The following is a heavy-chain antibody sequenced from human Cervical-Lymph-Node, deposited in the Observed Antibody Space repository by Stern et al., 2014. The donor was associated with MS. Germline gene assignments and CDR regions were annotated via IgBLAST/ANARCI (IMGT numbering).Heavy chain of an antibody. V-gene: IGHV1-69*17. J-gene: IGHJ5*02. D-gene: IGHD2-2*01. CDR2: IIPIFGIA. Sequence: VQLLESGAEVKKPGSSVKVSCKASGGTFSSYAISWVRQAPGQGLEWMGGIIPIFGIANYAQKFQGRVTITADKSTSTAYMELSSLRSEDTAVYYCARQIVVVPAAIEYNWFDPWGQGTLVTVSS. CDR1: GGTFSSYA. CDR3: ARQIVVVPAAIEYNWFDP.